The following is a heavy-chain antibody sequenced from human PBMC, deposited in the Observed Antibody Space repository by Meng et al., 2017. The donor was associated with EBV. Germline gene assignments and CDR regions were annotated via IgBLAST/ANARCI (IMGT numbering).Heavy chain of an antibody. CDR2: IIPAGGNT. D-gene: IGHD1/OR15-1a*01. J-gene: IGHJ4*02. V-gene: IGHV1-46*01. CDR1: GYTFTSYY. Sequence: QVKLGQSGAEGKKPGASVKVSCKASGYTFTSYYLHWVRQAPGQGLEWMGIIIPAGGNTNYAQKFRGRFTMTRDTSTSTVYMDLSVLTSEDTAVYYCVRELVGGTFDYWGQGTLVTVPS. CDR3: VRELVGGTFDY.